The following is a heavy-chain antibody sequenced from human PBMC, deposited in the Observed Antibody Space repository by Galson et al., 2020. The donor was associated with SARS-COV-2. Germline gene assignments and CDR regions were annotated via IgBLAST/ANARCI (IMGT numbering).Heavy chain of an antibody. D-gene: IGHD6-25*01. V-gene: IGHV3-7*05. CDR3: ASWGSGYNY. CDR1: GFTISNGW. J-gene: IGHJ4*02. Sequence: TGGSLRLSCVASGFTISNGWMNWVRQTPERGLEWVANISPPGSVERYVDSVKGRFTISRDNAKNSLFLQMNSLGGEDTAMYYCASWGSGYNYWGQGTLVTVSS. CDR2: ISPPGSVE.